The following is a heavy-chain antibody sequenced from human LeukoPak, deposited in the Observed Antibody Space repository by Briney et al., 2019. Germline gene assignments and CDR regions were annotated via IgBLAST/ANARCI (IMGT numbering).Heavy chain of an antibody. V-gene: IGHV1-18*04. CDR3: ARSPLYYNVLSSQSNWFDP. D-gene: IGHD3-9*01. J-gene: IGHJ5*02. Sequence: ASVKVSCKTSGYTFADYGISWVRQAPGQGLESMGWISAYNGNTNYVQKFQGRVTMTLDETTNTAYMELKNLRSDDTAVYYCARSPLYYNVLSSQSNWFDPWGQGTLVTVSS. CDR1: GYTFADYG. CDR2: ISAYNGNT.